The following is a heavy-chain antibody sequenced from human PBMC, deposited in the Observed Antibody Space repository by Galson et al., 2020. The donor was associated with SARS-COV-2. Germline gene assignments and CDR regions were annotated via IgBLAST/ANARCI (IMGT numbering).Heavy chain of an antibody. V-gene: IGHV3-48*01. CDR2: ISSRSSPI. CDR1: GFTFSRYS. J-gene: IGHJ4*02. D-gene: IGHD2-15*01. Sequence: GVLKISCAGSGFTFSRYSMNWVRQAPGKGLEWLTYISSRSSPIMYADSVKGRFTVSRDNARNSLYLQINDLRSEDTAVYYCARDCDGTCWFDYWGQGTLVTVSS. CDR3: ARDCDGTCWFDY.